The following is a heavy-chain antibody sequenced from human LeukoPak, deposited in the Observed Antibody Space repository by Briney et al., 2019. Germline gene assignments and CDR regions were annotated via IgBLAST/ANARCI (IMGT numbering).Heavy chain of an antibody. J-gene: IGHJ4*02. D-gene: IGHD3-10*01. CDR2: ISSSSSYI. Sequence: GGSLRLSCVASGFTFSSYSMNWVRQAPGKGLEWVSSISSSSSYIYYADSVKGRFTISRDNAKNSLYLQMNSLRAEDTAVYYCAKDVNVGGDYFDYWGQGTLVTVSS. V-gene: IGHV3-21*01. CDR3: AKDVNVGGDYFDY. CDR1: GFTFSSYS.